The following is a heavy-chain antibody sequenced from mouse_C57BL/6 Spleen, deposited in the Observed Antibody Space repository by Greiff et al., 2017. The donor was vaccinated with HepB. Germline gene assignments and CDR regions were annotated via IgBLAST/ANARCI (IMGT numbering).Heavy chain of an antibody. V-gene: IGHV1-53*01. CDR2: INPSNGGT. J-gene: IGHJ2*01. D-gene: IGHD1-1*01. CDR1: GYTFTSYW. Sequence: QVQLQQPGTELVKPGASVKLSCKASGYTFTSYWMHWVKQRPGQGLEWIGNINPSNGGTNYNEKFKSKATLTVDKSSSTAYMQLSSLTSEDSAVYYCARDYGSSYPIYYGYGFDYWGQGTTLTVSS. CDR3: ARDYGSSYPIYYGYGFDY.